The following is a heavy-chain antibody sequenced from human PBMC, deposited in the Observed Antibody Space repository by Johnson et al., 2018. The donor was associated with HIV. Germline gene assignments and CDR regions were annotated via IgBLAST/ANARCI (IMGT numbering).Heavy chain of an antibody. Sequence: VQLVESGGGLVHPGRSLRLSCAASGFTFGRYWMHWVRQAPGKGLVWVSRINADGRSTTYADSVKGRFTISRDNAQNTLYLQMNSLRAEDTAVYYCARGGARPYDAFDIWGQGTMVTVSS. V-gene: IGHV3-74*02. D-gene: IGHD3-16*01. CDR1: GFTFGRYW. CDR3: ARGGARPYDAFDI. J-gene: IGHJ3*02. CDR2: INADGRST.